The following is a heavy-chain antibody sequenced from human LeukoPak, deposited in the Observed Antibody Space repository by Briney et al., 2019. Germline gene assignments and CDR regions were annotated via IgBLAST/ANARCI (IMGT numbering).Heavy chain of an antibody. V-gene: IGHV4-34*01. J-gene: IGHJ4*02. CDR3: ARAPYDFWSSYSDY. CDR1: GGSFSGYY. Sequence: PSETLSLTCAVYGGSFSGYYWSWIRQPPGKGLEWIGEINHSGSTNYNPSLKSRVTISVDTSKNQFSLKLSSVTAADTAVYYCARAPYDFWSSYSDYWGQGTLVTVSS. D-gene: IGHD3-3*01. CDR2: INHSGST.